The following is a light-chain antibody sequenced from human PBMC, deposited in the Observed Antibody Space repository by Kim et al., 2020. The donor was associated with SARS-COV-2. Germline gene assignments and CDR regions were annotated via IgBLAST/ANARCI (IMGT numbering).Light chain of an antibody. J-gene: IGLJ2*01. CDR1: SSDVGGYNY. CDR2: DVS. V-gene: IGLV2-14*03. CDR3: SALTSTSTVV. Sequence: QSALTQPASVSGSPGQSITISCTGSSSDVGGYNYVSWYQQHPGKAPKLIIYDVSHRPSGVSNRFSGSKSGNTASLTISGLQAEDETEYYCSALTSTSTVVFGGGTQLTVL.